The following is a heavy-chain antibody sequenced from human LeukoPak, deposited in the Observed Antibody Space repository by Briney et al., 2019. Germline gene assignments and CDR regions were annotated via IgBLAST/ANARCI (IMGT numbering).Heavy chain of an antibody. CDR2: IYSSGST. J-gene: IGHJ5*02. V-gene: IGHV4-4*07. Sequence: PSETLSLTCAVSGDSISGYYWSWIRQPAGKDLEWIGHIYSSGSTNYNPSLKSRVTMSVDTSKNQLSLKLNSVTAADTAVYYCARGYGSGSNWFDPWGQGTLVIVSS. CDR3: ARGYGSGSNWFDP. CDR1: GDSISGYY. D-gene: IGHD3-10*01.